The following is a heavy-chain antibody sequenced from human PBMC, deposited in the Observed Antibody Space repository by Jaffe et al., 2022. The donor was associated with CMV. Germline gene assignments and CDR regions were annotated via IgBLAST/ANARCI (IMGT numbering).Heavy chain of an antibody. CDR1: GGSISSYY. V-gene: IGHV4-59*01. CDR2: IYYSGST. J-gene: IGHJ4*02. D-gene: IGHD5-12*01. Sequence: QVQLQESGPGLVKPSETLSLTCTVSGGSISSYYWSWIRQPPGKGLEWIGYIYYSGSTNYNPSLKSRVTISVDTSKNQFSLKLSSVTAADTAVYYCARDKYSGYDLGYWGQGTLVTVSS. CDR3: ARDKYSGYDLGY.